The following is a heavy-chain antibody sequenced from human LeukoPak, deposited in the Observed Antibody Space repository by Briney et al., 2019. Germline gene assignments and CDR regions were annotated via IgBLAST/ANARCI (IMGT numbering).Heavy chain of an antibody. CDR1: GGSLSNYY. J-gene: IGHJ4*02. Sequence: SDTLSLTCTVSGGSLSNYYWSWIRQPPGKGLEWVGYSYYSGSINYNPSLKSRVTISVDMSKNQFSLQLSSVTAADTAVYYCARQSRDGDYIAKLFDYWGQGTLVTVSS. V-gene: IGHV4-59*08. D-gene: IGHD4-17*01. CDR2: SYYSGSI. CDR3: ARQSRDGDYIAKLFDY.